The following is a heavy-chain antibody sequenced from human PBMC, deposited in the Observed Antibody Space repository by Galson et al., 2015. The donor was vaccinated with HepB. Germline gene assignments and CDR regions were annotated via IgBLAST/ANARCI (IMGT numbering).Heavy chain of an antibody. J-gene: IGHJ3*01. CDR1: GFRFGLYG. D-gene: IGHD3/OR15-3a*01. CDR3: AKGAKLGWSTHDAFHV. CDR2: ISYDGTQK. Sequence: SLRLSCAASGFRFGLYGMDWVRQVPGKGLEWVAVISYDGTQKHYGDSVKGRFIISRDNSKNTLSLEMNSLRPEDTAIYYCAKGAKLGWSTHDAFHVWGPGTMVTVTS. V-gene: IGHV3-30*18.